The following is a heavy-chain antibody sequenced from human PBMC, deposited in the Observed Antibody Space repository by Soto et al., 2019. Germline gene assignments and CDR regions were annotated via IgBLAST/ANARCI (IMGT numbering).Heavy chain of an antibody. CDR2: ISGYNGNT. CDR3: ARRWSSTRCLDL. V-gene: IGHV1-18*01. D-gene: IGHD2-2*01. J-gene: IGHJ2*01. Sequence: QVQLVQSGAEVKKPGASVKVSCKASGYTFTSYGICWVRQAPGQGLEWMGGISGYNGNTNYAQNRQGRVTMTTDTSTSTVYMELRSLRSDDTAVYYWARRWSSTRCLDLWGRGTLVIVSS. CDR1: GYTFTSYG.